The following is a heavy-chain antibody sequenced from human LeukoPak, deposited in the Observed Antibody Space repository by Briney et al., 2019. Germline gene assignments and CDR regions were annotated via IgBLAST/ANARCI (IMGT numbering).Heavy chain of an antibody. V-gene: IGHV1-69*05. D-gene: IGHD2-2*02. CDR1: GGTFSSYA. CDR3: ARVAAEVVGVPGPIGFGWLRRDYYYMDV. CDR2: IIPIFGTA. Sequence: ASVKVSCKASGGTFSSYAISWVRQAPGQGLEWMGGIIPIFGTASYAQKFQGRVTMTRDMSTSTVYMELSSLRSEDTAVYYCARVAAEVVGVPGPIGFGWLRRDYYYMDVWGKGTTVTVSS. J-gene: IGHJ6*03.